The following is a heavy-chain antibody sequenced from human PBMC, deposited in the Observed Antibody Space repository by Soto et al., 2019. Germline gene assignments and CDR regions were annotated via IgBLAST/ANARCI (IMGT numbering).Heavy chain of an antibody. Sequence: GASVKVSCKASGFTFTGYYIHWVRQAPGQGLEWMGWIKSNGGDPKYAQKFQDRVTMTRDTSMNTVYMELSRLRSDDSAVYYCARDERSYGEPPFDYWGQGTLVTV. J-gene: IGHJ4*02. CDR2: IKSNGGDP. CDR1: GFTFTGYY. CDR3: ARDERSYGEPPFDY. D-gene: IGHD3-16*01. V-gene: IGHV1-2*02.